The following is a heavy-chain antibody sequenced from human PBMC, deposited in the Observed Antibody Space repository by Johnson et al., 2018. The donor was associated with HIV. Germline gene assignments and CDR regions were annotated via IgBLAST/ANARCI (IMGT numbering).Heavy chain of an antibody. V-gene: IGHV3-48*04. CDR2: ISGSGGTI. CDR1: GFTFSSYG. CDR3: ASLDAFDI. Sequence: VQLVESGGGVVQPGGSLRLSCVASGFTFSSYGMHWVRQAPGKGLEWVSAISGSGGTIYYADSVKGRFTISRDNAKNSLYLQMNSLRAEDTAVYYCASLDAFDIWGQGTMVTVSS. J-gene: IGHJ3*02.